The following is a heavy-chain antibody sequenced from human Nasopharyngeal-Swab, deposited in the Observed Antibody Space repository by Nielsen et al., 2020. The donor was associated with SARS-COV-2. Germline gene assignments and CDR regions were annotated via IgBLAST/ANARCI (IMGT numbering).Heavy chain of an antibody. CDR1: GGSISSGGYY. V-gene: IGHV4-31*03. D-gene: IGHD3-9*01. Sequence: SETLSLTCTVSGGSISSGGYYWSWIRQHPGKGLELIGYIYYSGSTYYNPSLKSRVTISVDTSKNQFSLKLSSVTAADTAVYYCARGRYYDILGDAFDIWGQGTMVTVSS. CDR2: IYYSGST. J-gene: IGHJ3*02. CDR3: ARGRYYDILGDAFDI.